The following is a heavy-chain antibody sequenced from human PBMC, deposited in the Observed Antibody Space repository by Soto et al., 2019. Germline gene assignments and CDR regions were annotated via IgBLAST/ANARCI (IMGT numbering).Heavy chain of an antibody. CDR3: AAEYRHGSRYYYYGMDV. J-gene: IGHJ6*02. Sequence: SVKVSCKASGFTFTSSAVQWVRQARGQRLEWIGWIVVGSGNTNYAQKFQERVTITRDMSTSTAYMELSSLRSEDTAVYYCAAEYRHGSRYYYYGMDVWGQGTTVTVSS. V-gene: IGHV1-58*01. D-gene: IGHD6-13*01. CDR1: GFTFTSSA. CDR2: IVVGSGNT.